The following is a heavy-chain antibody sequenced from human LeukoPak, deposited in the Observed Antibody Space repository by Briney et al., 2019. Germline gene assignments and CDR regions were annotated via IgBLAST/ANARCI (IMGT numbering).Heavy chain of an antibody. V-gene: IGHV1-69*05. CDR2: IIPVFGTA. Sequence: ASVKVSCKASGGTFSSYAISWVRQAPGQGLEWMGGIIPVFGTANYAQKFQGRVTITTDESTSTAYMELSSLRSEDTAVYYCARDGLRGGYYYDSSGYSYWGQGTLVTVSS. J-gene: IGHJ4*02. CDR3: ARDGLRGGYYYDSSGYSY. CDR1: GGTFSSYA. D-gene: IGHD3-22*01.